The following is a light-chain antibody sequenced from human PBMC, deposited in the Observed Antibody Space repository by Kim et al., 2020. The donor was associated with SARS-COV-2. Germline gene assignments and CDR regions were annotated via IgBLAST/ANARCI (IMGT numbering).Light chain of an antibody. CDR2: KAS. CDR1: QSISDW. J-gene: IGKJ2*01. V-gene: IGKV1-5*03. Sequence: SASVGYSVTITGRASQSISDWLAWYQQKPGKAPNLLIYKASTLESGVPSRFSGIGSGTEFSLTIASLQPDDFATYYCQHYNSYPYTFGQGTKLEI. CDR3: QHYNSYPYT.